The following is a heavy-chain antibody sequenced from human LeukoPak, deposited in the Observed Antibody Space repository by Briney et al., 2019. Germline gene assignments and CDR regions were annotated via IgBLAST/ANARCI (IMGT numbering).Heavy chain of an antibody. CDR3: ARGRGVHDSHTYDYFDY. Sequence: ASVKVSCKASGYTFTSYYIHWVRQAPGQGLEWMGIINPAGGSTTYAQKFQGSRLTLTRDTSTSTVYMELSSLRSEDTAVYDCARGRGVHDSHTYDYFDYWGQGSLVTVSS. V-gene: IGHV1-46*01. CDR1: GYTFTSYY. CDR2: INPAGGST. D-gene: IGHD3-22*01. J-gene: IGHJ4*02.